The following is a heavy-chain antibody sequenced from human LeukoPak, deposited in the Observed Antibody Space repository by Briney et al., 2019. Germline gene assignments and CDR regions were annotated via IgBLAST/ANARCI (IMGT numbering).Heavy chain of an antibody. Sequence: PGGSLRLSCAASGFTFSSYGMRWVRQAPGKGLEWVAFIRSDGSNKYYADSVKGRFTISRDNSKNTLYLQMNSLRAGDTAIYYCAKSGLIRFDYWGQGTLVTVSS. CDR1: GFTFSSYG. J-gene: IGHJ4*02. CDR2: IRSDGSNK. CDR3: AKSGLIRFDY. D-gene: IGHD2-15*01. V-gene: IGHV3-30*02.